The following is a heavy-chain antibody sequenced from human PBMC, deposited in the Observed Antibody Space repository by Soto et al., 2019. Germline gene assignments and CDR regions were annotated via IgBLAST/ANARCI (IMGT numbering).Heavy chain of an antibody. Sequence: GGSLRLSCAASGFTFSSCAMSWVRQAPGKGLGWVSGIGGSGDDTEYTDSVKGRFTISRDNSKNTLYLQMNSLRAEDTAVYYCAIGPPPGGWSNLDDRGQRTPVTVSS. V-gene: IGHV3-23*01. J-gene: IGHJ4*02. D-gene: IGHD6-19*01. CDR2: IGGSGDDT. CDR1: GFTFSSCA. CDR3: AIGPPPGGWSNLDD.